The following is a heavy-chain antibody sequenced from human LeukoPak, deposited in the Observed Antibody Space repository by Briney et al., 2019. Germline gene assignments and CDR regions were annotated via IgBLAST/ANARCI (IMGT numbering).Heavy chain of an antibody. J-gene: IGHJ4*02. CDR2: IYYSGST. CDR1: GGSISSSSYY. D-gene: IGHD5-18*01. V-gene: IGHV4-39*07. CDR3: ARGSWGYSYLDY. Sequence: SETLSLTCTVSGGSISSSSYYWGWIRRPPGKGLEWIGSIYYSGSTYYNPSLKSRVTISVDTSKNQFSLKLSSVTAADTAVYYCARGSWGYSYLDYWGQGTLVTVSS.